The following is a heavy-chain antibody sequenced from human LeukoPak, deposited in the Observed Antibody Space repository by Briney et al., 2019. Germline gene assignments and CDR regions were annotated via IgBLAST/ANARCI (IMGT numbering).Heavy chain of an antibody. CDR1: GGSISSGGYS. CDR3: ARHASDFWSGYLDY. V-gene: IGHV4-30-2*01. D-gene: IGHD3-3*01. Sequence: SQTLSLTCAVSGGSISSGGYSWSWIRQPPGKGLEWIGYIYHSGSTNYNPSLKSRVTISVDTSKNQFSLKLSSVTAADTAVYYCARHASDFWSGYLDYWGQGTLVTVSS. J-gene: IGHJ4*02. CDR2: IYHSGST.